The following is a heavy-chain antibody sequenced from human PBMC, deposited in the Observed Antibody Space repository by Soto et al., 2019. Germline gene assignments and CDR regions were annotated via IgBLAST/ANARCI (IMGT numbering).Heavy chain of an antibody. V-gene: IGHV6-1*01. J-gene: IGHJ4*02. D-gene: IGHD3-22*01. CDR3: ARHQFSGNFRGPFEY. Sequence: SQTLSLTCAISGDSVSSNSAAWNWIRQSPSRGLEWLGRTYYRSKWYYNYAVSVKSRITINPDTSKNQFSLQLNSVTPEDTAVYYCARHQFSGNFRGPFEYWGQGTLVTVSS. CDR2: TYYRSKWYY. CDR1: GDSVSSNSAA.